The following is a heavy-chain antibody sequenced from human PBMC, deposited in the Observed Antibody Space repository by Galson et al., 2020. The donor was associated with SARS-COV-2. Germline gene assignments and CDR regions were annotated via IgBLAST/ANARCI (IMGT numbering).Heavy chain of an antibody. V-gene: IGHV4-59*01. Sequence: SETMSLTCTVYADSITSYYWSWIRQPQGKGLEWIGYIHYKGSAKSNPSLSSRVAISEDASKNQFSLQLTSVTAADTAVYFCARYTGSHFGYWGQGTLVTVSS. D-gene: IGHD1-26*01. J-gene: IGHJ4*02. CDR1: ADSITSYY. CDR2: IHYKGSA. CDR3: ARYTGSHFGY.